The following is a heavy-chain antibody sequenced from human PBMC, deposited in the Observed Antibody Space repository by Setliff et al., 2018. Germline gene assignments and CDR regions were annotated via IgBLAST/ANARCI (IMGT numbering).Heavy chain of an antibody. Sequence: PSETLSLTCTVSGGSISSGDYYWSWIRQPPGKCLEWIGYIYYSGSTYYNPSLKSRVTISMDTSKNQFSLKVSSVTAADTALYYCARSFSRREKFLLDYWGQGALVTVSS. CDR3: ARSFSRREKFLLDY. V-gene: IGHV4-30-4*08. CDR2: IYYSGST. CDR1: GGSISSGDYY. J-gene: IGHJ4*02. D-gene: IGHD1-26*01.